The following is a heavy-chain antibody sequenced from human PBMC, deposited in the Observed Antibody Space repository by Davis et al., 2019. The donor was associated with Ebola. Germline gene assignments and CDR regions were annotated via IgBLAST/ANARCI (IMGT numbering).Heavy chain of an antibody. Sequence: PGGSLRLSCAASGFAFRNYAMSWVRQAPGKGLEWVSAISTSGGTTYYADSVKGRFTISRDNSKNTLYLQMNGLRAEDTALYYCTAYDSTFRNYWGQGNLVTVSS. V-gene: IGHV3-23*01. D-gene: IGHD3-22*01. CDR1: GFAFRNYA. CDR2: ISTSGGTT. CDR3: TAYDSTFRNY. J-gene: IGHJ4*02.